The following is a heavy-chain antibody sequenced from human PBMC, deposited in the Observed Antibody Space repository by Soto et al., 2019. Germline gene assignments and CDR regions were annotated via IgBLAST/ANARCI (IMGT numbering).Heavy chain of an antibody. D-gene: IGHD3-22*01. CDR2: IVVGSGNT. CDR3: AANYDSSGYYDAFDI. Sequence: GASVKVSCKASGFTFTISAVQWVLQARGQRLEWIGWIVVGSGNTNYAQKFQERVTITRDMSTSTAYMELSSLRSEDTAGYYCAANYDSSGYYDAFDIWG. V-gene: IGHV1-58*01. J-gene: IGHJ3*02. CDR1: GFTFTISA.